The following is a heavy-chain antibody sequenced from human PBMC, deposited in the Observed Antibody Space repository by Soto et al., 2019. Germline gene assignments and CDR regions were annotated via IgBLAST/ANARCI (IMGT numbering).Heavy chain of an antibody. Sequence: SETLSLTCTVSGGSISSSPYYWGRIRQPPGKGLEWIGSIYYSGSTFYDPSLKSRVTISVDTSKNQFSLKLSSVTAADTAVYYCAKGGSGSYSNAFDIWGQGTMVTVSS. D-gene: IGHD3-10*01. CDR3: AKGGSGSYSNAFDI. J-gene: IGHJ3*02. CDR1: GGSISSSPYY. V-gene: IGHV4-39*01. CDR2: IYYSGST.